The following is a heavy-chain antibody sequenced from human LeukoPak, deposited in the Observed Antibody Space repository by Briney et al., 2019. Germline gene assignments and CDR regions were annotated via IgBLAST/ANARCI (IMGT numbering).Heavy chain of an antibody. J-gene: IGHJ4*02. Sequence: PGGSLRLSCAASGFTFDDYAMHWVRQAPGKGLEWVSGISWNSGSIGYADSVKGRFTISRDNAKNSLYLQMNSLRAEDTAVYYCARDRAAVDYWGQGTLVTVSS. CDR3: ARDRAAVDY. CDR1: GFTFDDYA. V-gene: IGHV3-9*01. D-gene: IGHD2-15*01. CDR2: ISWNSGSI.